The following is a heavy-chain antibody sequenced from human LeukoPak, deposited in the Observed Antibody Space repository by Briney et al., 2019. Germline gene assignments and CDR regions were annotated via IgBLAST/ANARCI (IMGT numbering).Heavy chain of an antibody. D-gene: IGHD2-2*01. CDR1: GFTFSRYA. CDR3: ARQVSCDTTTCYAGMPPDY. Sequence: GGSLRLSCAASGFTFSRYAMSWVRQTPEKGLEWVSVISGSDGSTYYADSVRGRFTISRDDSGNTLFLQINSLRAEDTAVYYCARQVSCDTTTCYAGMPPDYWGQGTLVTVSS. CDR2: ISGSDGST. J-gene: IGHJ4*02. V-gene: IGHV3-23*01.